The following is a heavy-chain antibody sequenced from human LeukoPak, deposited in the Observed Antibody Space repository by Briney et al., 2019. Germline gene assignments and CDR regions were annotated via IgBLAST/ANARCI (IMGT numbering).Heavy chain of an antibody. J-gene: IGHJ4*02. Sequence: ASVKVSCKASGYTFTIYDINWVRQATGQGLEWMGWMNPDSGNTGYAQKFQGRVTFTRRTSINTAYMEPSSLRSEDTAVYYCARGLYYDSSGYYFDYWGQGTLVTVSS. V-gene: IGHV1-8*03. CDR3: ARGLYYDSSGYYFDY. CDR2: MNPDSGNT. CDR1: GYTFTIYD. D-gene: IGHD3-22*01.